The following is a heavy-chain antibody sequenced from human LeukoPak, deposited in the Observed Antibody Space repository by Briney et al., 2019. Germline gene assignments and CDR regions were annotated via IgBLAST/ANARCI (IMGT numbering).Heavy chain of an antibody. Sequence: SETLSLTCTVSGGSLGPCYYWGWIRQPPGKGLEWIGTFYYGGTTFYSPSLKSRVTISGDTSKNQFSLKLSSVTAADTAVYYCARDKSLKVWGQGTLVTVSS. J-gene: IGHJ4*02. CDR1: GGSLGPCYY. CDR3: ARDKSLKV. V-gene: IGHV4-39*07. D-gene: IGHD1-26*01. CDR2: FYYGGTT.